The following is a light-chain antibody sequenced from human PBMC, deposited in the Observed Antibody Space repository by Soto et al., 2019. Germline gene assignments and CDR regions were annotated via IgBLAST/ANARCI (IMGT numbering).Light chain of an antibody. CDR1: SNDVGAYNY. CDR3: SSYTSSITLL. CDR2: DVT. V-gene: IGLV2-14*03. Sequence: QSALTQPASVSGSPGQSITISCTGTSNDVGAYNYVSWCQHHPGKAPKLIIYDVTNRPSGVSHRFSASKSGNTASLTISGLQAEDEADYYCSSYTSSITLLFGGGTKVTVL. J-gene: IGLJ2*01.